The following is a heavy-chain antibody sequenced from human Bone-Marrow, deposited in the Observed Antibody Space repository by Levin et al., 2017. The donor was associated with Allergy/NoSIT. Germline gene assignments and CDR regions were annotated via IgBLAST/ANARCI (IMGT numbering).Heavy chain of an antibody. J-gene: IGHJ4*02. CDR2: ISGYNDDT. D-gene: IGHD3-16*01. CDR3: ARDVYSMLITGGIDY. V-gene: IGHV1-18*01. CDR1: GYTFTNHG. Sequence: ASVKVSCKTSGYTFTNHGISWVRQAPGQGLEWMGWISGYNDDTKYEQKFQDRVTMTTDTSTSTAYMELRSLRSDDTAIFYCARDVYSMLITGGIDYWGPGTLVTVSS.